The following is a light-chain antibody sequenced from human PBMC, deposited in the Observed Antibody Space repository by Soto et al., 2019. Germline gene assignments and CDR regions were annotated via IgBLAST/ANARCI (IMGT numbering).Light chain of an antibody. Sequence: QSVLTQPASVSGSPGQSITISCTGTSSDVGGFNYVSWYQQHPGKAPKLLIFDVYSRPSGISNRFSGSKSGNTASLTISGLQAEDEADYYCSSYTTSSSYVFGAGTKVTDL. CDR3: SSYTTSSSYV. CDR1: SSDVGGFNY. CDR2: DVY. J-gene: IGLJ1*01. V-gene: IGLV2-14*01.